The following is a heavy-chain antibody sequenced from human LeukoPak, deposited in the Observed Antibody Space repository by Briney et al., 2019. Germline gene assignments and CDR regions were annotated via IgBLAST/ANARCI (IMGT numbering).Heavy chain of an antibody. Sequence: PSQTLSLTCSVSGGSISSSNYYWSWIRQPAGKGLEWIGRIYTSESTNYNPSLKSRVTISVDTSKNQFSLKLSSVTAADTAVYYCARTEESGYSYRYFGYYYYMDVWGKGTTVTVSS. CDR1: GGSISSSNYY. J-gene: IGHJ6*03. D-gene: IGHD5-18*01. CDR3: ARTEESGYSYRYFGYYYYMDV. V-gene: IGHV4-61*02. CDR2: IYTSEST.